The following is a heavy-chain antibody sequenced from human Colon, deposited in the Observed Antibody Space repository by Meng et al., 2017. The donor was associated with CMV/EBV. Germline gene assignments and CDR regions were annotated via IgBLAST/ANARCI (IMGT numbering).Heavy chain of an antibody. D-gene: IGHD6-19*01. J-gene: IGHJ4*02. CDR2: ISGSGGST. V-gene: IGHV3-23*01. CDR1: GFTFSSYA. Sequence: GESLKISCAASGFTFSSYAMSWVRQAPGKGLEWVSAISGSGGSTYYADSVKGRFSISRDNSKSTLSLQMNSLRAEDTAVYYCAKGLFAAGSLVYFDFWGQGTLVTVSS. CDR3: AKGLFAAGSLVYFDF.